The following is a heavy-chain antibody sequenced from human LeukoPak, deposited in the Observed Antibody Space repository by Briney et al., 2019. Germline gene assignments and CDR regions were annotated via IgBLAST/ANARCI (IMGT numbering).Heavy chain of an antibody. J-gene: IGHJ4*02. D-gene: IGHD5-24*01. CDR2: FDPEDGET. V-gene: IGHV1-24*01. CDR3: ARDGFDGYKDY. Sequence: GASVKVSCKASGYTFTSYDINWVRQAPGQGLEWMGGFDPEDGETIYAQKFQGRVTMTEDTSTDTAYMELSSLRAEDTAVYYCARDGFDGYKDYWGQGTPVTVSS. CDR1: GYTFTSYD.